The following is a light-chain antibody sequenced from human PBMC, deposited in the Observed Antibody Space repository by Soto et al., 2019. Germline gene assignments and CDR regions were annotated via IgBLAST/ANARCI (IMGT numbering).Light chain of an antibody. J-gene: IGLJ3*02. CDR1: SSDVGGYNY. Sequence: QSALTQPPSASGSPGQSVTISCTGTSSDVGGYNYVSWYQQHPGKAPKLMIYKVSKRPSGVPDRFSGSKSGNTASLTVSGLQAEDEADYYCSSYAGSNKVFGGGTKVTVL. V-gene: IGLV2-8*01. CDR3: SSYAGSNKV. CDR2: KVS.